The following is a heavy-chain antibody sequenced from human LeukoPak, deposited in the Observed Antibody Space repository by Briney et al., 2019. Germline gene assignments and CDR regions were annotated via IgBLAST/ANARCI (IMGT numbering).Heavy chain of an antibody. CDR3: ARARMGWLDP. CDR2: ISSTSSTI. D-gene: IGHD2-8*01. J-gene: IGHJ5*02. Sequence: GGSLRLSCAASGFAFSSCAMSWVRQAPGKGLEWLSYISSTSSTIYYADSMKGRCTVSRDNAKNSLYLQMNSLRDEDTAVYYCARARMGWLDPWGQGTLVTVSS. CDR1: GFAFSSCA. V-gene: IGHV3-48*02.